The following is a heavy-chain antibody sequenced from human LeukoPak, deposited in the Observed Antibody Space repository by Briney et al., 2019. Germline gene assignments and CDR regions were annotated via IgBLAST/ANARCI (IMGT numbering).Heavy chain of an antibody. CDR1: GGSISSNSYY. Sequence: SETLSLTCTVSGGSISSNSYYWGWIRQPPGKGLEWIGSIYYSGSTYYNPSLKSRVTISVDTSKNQFSLRLTSVTAADTAVYYCARLGVVTTIEHWFDPWGQGTLVTVSS. CDR2: IYYSGST. D-gene: IGHD2-21*02. J-gene: IGHJ5*02. V-gene: IGHV4-39*01. CDR3: ARLGVVTTIEHWFDP.